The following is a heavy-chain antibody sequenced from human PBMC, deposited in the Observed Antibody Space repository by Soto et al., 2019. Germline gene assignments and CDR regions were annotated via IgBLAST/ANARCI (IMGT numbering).Heavy chain of an antibody. D-gene: IGHD3-22*01. J-gene: IGHJ4*02. Sequence: QVQLVESGGGVVQPGRSLRLSCAASGFIFSSYGMHWVRQAPGKGLEWVAVISYDGSNKYYADSVKGRFTISRDNSKNTLYLQMNSMRAEDTAVYNCAKDRITMIVVAPFDYWGQGTLFTVSS. CDR3: AKDRITMIVVAPFDY. CDR1: GFIFSSYG. V-gene: IGHV3-30*18. CDR2: ISYDGSNK.